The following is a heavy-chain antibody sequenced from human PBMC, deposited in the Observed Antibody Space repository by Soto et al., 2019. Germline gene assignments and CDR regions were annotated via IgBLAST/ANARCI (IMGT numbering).Heavy chain of an antibody. J-gene: IGHJ1*01. CDR3: ARVGSRDAYNYVLDQ. V-gene: IGHV1-69*06. CDR1: GRIFSSFP. CDR2: VISASGSV. D-gene: IGHD5-18*01. Sequence: QVQVVQSGAEVKKPGSSVTISCKASGRIFSSFPTSWVRQVPGQGLEWMGGVISASGSVTYAPKFQGRVTMTAVNSAGIGYMELTSLTSEDTAIYYCARVGSRDAYNYVLDQWGPGTMVNVSS.